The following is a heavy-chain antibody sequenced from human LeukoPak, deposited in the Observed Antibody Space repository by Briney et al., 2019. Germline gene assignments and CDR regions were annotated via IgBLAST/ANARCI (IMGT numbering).Heavy chain of an antibody. CDR3: ARDQLYYDILTGYYPMHYYGMDV. Sequence: PSETLSLTCTVSGGSISIYYWSWIRQPPGKGLEWIAYISDIGSINYNPSLKSRVTISVDTSKNQFSLKLSSVTAADTAVYYCARDQLYYDILTGYYPMHYYGMDVWGQGTTVTVSS. J-gene: IGHJ6*02. D-gene: IGHD3-9*01. CDR2: ISDIGSI. CDR1: GGSISIYY. V-gene: IGHV4-59*01.